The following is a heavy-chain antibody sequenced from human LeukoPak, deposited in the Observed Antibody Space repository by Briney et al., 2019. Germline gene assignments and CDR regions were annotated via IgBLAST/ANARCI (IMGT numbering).Heavy chain of an antibody. CDR1: GFTFDDYA. D-gene: IGHD5-12*01. J-gene: IGHJ3*02. Sequence: PGRSLRLSCAASGFTFDDYAMHWVRQAPGKGLEWVSGISWNSGSIGYADSVKGRFTISRDNAKNSLCLQMNSLRAEDTALYYCAKGMNSGYDFNAFDIWGQGTMVTVSS. CDR3: AKGMNSGYDFNAFDI. V-gene: IGHV3-9*01. CDR2: ISWNSGSI.